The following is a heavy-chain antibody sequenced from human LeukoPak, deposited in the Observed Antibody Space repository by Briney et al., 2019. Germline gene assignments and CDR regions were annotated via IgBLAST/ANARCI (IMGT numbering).Heavy chain of an antibody. V-gene: IGHV1-69*13. J-gene: IGHJ5*02. CDR1: GGTFSSYA. CDR2: IIPIFGTA. D-gene: IGHD3-3*01. CDR3: ARPNDFWSGSPFDP. Sequence: ASVKVSCNASGGTFSSYAISWVRQAPGQGLEWMGGIIPIFGTANYAQKFQGRVTITADESTSTAYMELSSLRSEDTAVYYCARPNDFWSGSPFDPWGQGTLVTVSS.